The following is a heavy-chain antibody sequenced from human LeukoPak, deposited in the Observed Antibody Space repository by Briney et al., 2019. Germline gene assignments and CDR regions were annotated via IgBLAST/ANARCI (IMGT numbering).Heavy chain of an antibody. Sequence: SENLSLTCAVYGGSFSGFYWSWIRQSPGKGLEWIGEINHSGDTNYNPSLKSRLTISVDTSKNHVSLNLSSVTAADTAVYYCARDKSRFYDFWSGYHNWFDPWGQGTLVTVSS. J-gene: IGHJ5*02. CDR1: GGSFSGFY. CDR3: ARDKSRFYDFWSGYHNWFDP. CDR2: INHSGDT. D-gene: IGHD3-3*01. V-gene: IGHV4-34*01.